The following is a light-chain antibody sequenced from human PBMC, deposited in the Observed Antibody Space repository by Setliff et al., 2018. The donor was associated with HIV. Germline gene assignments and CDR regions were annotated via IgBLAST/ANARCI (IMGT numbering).Light chain of an antibody. CDR1: SSDVGGFNS. CDR3: LSYTTTTPSPYV. V-gene: IGLV2-14*03. J-gene: IGLJ1*01. Sequence: ALTQPASVSGSPGQSIAISCTGSSSDVGGFNSVSWYQQHPDKAPKLIVYEVTNRPSEVSDRFFGSKSGNTASLTISGLQTEDEADYYCLSYTTTTPSPYVFGTGTKVTVL. CDR2: EVT.